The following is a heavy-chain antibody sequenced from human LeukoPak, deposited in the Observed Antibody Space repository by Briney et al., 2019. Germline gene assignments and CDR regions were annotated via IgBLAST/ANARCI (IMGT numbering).Heavy chain of an antibody. CDR3: ARGYCSSTRCPSGFQH. J-gene: IGHJ1*01. V-gene: IGHV1-46*01. CDR2: INPSGGST. CDR1: GYTFTDYY. Sequence: GASVKVSCKASGYTFTDYYIHWVRQAPGQGLEWMGIINPSGGSTSYAQKFQGRVTMTRDMSTSTVYMELSSLRSEDTAVYYCARGYCSSTRCPSGFQHWGQGTLVTVSS. D-gene: IGHD2-2*01.